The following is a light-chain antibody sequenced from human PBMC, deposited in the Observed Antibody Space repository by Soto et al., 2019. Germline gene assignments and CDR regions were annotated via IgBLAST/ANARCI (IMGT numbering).Light chain of an antibody. CDR1: NSNIASNT. Sequence: QSVLTQPPSASETPGQTVSISCSGSNSNIASNTVNWYQHLPGTAPKLLIYYNNQRPSGVPDRFSGSKSGTSASLAISGLQSEDESDYYCAAWDDTLKRYVFGTGTKVNV. CDR3: AAWDDTLKRYV. V-gene: IGLV1-44*01. J-gene: IGLJ1*01. CDR2: YNN.